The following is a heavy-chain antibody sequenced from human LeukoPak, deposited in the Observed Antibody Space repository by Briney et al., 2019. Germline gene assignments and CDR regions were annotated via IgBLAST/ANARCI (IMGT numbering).Heavy chain of an antibody. CDR3: ARSMDSSGWYGDYYFDY. CDR2: ISSSSSYI. D-gene: IGHD6-19*01. V-gene: IGHV3-21*01. CDR1: GFTFSSYS. J-gene: IGHJ4*02. Sequence: GGSLRLSCAASGFTFSSYSMNWVRQAPGKGLEWVSSISSSSSYIYYADSVKGRFTISRDNAKNSLYLQMNSLRAEDTAVYYCARSMDSSGWYGDYYFDYWGQGTLVTVSS.